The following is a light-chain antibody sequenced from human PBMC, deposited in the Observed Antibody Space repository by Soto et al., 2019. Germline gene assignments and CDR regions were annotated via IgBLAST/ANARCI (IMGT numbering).Light chain of an antibody. CDR1: QSVSSSY. CDR3: QQCGSSPS. J-gene: IGKJ1*01. V-gene: IGKV3-20*01. Sequence: EIVLTQSPGTLSLSPGERATLSCRASQSVSSSYLAWYQQKPGQAPRLLIYDTSSRATGIPDRFSGSGSGTDFTLAISRLEPLDFAVYYCQQCGSSPSFGQGTKLDIK. CDR2: DTS.